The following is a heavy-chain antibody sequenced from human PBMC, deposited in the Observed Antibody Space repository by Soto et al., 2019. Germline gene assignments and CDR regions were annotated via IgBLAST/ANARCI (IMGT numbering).Heavy chain of an antibody. Sequence: SETLSLTCTVSGGSISSGDYYWSWIRQPPGKGLEWIGYIYYSGSTYYNPSLKSRVTISVDTSKNQFSLKLSSVTAADTAVYYCAAASSTSGGYYGMDVWGQGTTVTVSS. CDR3: AAASSTSGGYYGMDV. CDR1: GGSISSGDYY. D-gene: IGHD2-2*01. CDR2: IYYSGST. J-gene: IGHJ6*02. V-gene: IGHV4-30-4*01.